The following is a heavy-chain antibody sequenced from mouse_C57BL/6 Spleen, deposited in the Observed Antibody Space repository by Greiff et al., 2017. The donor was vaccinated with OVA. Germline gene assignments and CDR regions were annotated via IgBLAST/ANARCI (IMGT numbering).Heavy chain of an antibody. CDR2: ISYDGSN. J-gene: IGHJ2*01. D-gene: IGHD2-4*01. CDR3: AREGDYDDFDY. CDR1: GYSITSGYY. Sequence: DVKLQESGPGLVKPSQSLSLTCSVTGYSITSGYYWNWIRQFPGNKLEWMGYISYDGSNNYNPSLKNRISITRDTSKNQFFLKLNSVTTEDTATYYCAREGDYDDFDYWGQGTTLTVSS. V-gene: IGHV3-6*01.